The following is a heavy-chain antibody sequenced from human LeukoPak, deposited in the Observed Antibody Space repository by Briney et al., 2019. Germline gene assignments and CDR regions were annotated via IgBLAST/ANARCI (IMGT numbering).Heavy chain of an antibody. V-gene: IGHV3-74*01. D-gene: IGHD3-3*01. CDR3: AKGPHYDFWNGYYIDY. Sequence: GGSLRLSCAASGFTFSSYWMHWVRQAPGKGLVWVSRINSDGSSTSYADSVKGRFTISRDNSKNTIYLQMNSLGAEDTAVYYCAKGPHYDFWNGYYIDYWGQGTLVTVSS. CDR1: GFTFSSYW. CDR2: INSDGSST. J-gene: IGHJ4*02.